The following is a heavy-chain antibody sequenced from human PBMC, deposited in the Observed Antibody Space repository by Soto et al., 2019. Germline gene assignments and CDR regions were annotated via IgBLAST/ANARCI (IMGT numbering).Heavy chain of an antibody. V-gene: IGHV3-30*18. D-gene: IGHD6-6*01. CDR1: GFTFSSYG. CDR2: ISYDGSNK. Sequence: QVQLVESGGGVVQPGRSLRLSCAASGFTFSSYGMHWVRPAPGKGLEWVAVISYDGSNKYYADSVKGRFTISRDNSKNTLYRQMNSLRAEDTAVYYCAKAAIPSIYSSSQAGVDYWGQGTLVTVSS. J-gene: IGHJ4*02. CDR3: AKAAIPSIYSSSQAGVDY.